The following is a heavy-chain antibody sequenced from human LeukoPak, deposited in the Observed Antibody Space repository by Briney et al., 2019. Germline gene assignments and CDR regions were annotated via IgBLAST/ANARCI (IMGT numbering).Heavy chain of an antibody. CDR3: ARGISSSGPYYYYYMDV. V-gene: IGHV4-38-2*02. J-gene: IGHJ6*03. CDR1: GYSISSGYY. CDR2: IYHSGST. D-gene: IGHD6-6*01. Sequence: SETLSLTCTVSGYSISSGYYWGWIRQPPGKGLEWIGSIYHSGSTYYNPSLNSRVTISIDTSKNQFSLKLTSVTAADTAVYYCARGISSSGPYYYYYMDVWGKGTTVTVSS.